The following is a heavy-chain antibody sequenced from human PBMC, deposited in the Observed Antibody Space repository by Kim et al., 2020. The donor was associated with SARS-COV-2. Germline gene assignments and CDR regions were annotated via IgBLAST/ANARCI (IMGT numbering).Heavy chain of an antibody. CDR1: GFTFSNAW. Sequence: GGSLRLSCAASGFTFSNAWMSWVRQAPGKGLEWVGRIKSKTDGGTTDYAAPVKGRFTISRDDSKNTLYLQMNSLKTEDTAVYYCTTVSGLIRAREEVLGRYHYAWGQGTMVTVSS. CDR2: IKSKTDGGTT. D-gene: IGHD1-1*01. V-gene: IGHV3-15*01. J-gene: IGHJ3*01. CDR3: TTVSGLIRAREEVLGRYHYA.